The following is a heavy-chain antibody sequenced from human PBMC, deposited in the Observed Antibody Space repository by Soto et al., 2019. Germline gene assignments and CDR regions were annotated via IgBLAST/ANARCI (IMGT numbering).Heavy chain of an antibody. V-gene: IGHV5-51*01. CDR2: IYPGDSDT. CDR1: GYSFTSYW. Sequence: EVQLVQSGAEVKKPGESLKISCKGSGYSFTSYWIGWVRQMPGQGLEWMGIIYPGDSDTRYSPSVQGQVTISADKSISTAYLQGSSLKASDTAMYYGARVIDGVYPDYGMDVWGQGTTVTVSS. CDR3: ARVIDGVYPDYGMDV. J-gene: IGHJ6*02. D-gene: IGHD3-16*02.